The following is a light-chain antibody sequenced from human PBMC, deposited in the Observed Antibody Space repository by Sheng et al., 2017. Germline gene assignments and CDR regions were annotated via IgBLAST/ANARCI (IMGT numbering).Light chain of an antibody. Sequence: SYELTQSPSVSVAPGKTARITCGGNNIGSKSVHWYQQKPGQAPVLVVYDDTYRPANIPERFSGSNSGNTATLTISRVEAGDEADYYCQVWDSTTDHVIFGGGTRLTVL. CDR1: NIGSKS. CDR2: DDT. V-gene: IGLV3-21*03. J-gene: IGLJ2*01. CDR3: QVWDSTTDHVI.